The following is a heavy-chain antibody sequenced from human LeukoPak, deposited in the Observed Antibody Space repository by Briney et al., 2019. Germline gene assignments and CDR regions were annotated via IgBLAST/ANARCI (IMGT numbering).Heavy chain of an antibody. V-gene: IGHV4-59*08. CDR1: VGSIRNYY. D-gene: IGHD3-10*01. J-gene: IGHJ5*02. Sequence: SETLSLICIVSVGSIRNYYWSWIRQPPGKGLEWVGYIYYSGSTNYNPSLKSRVTISVDTSKNQFSLKLSSVTAADAAVYYCARGYYGSGSYYSFDPWGQGTQVTVSS. CDR2: IYYSGST. CDR3: ARGYYGSGSYYSFDP.